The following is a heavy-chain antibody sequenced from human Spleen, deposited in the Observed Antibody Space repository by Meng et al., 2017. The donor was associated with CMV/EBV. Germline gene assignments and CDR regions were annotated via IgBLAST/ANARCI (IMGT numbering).Heavy chain of an antibody. CDR2: IKQDGSEK. Sequence: GGSLRLSCAASGFTFSSFWMSWVRQAPGKGLEWVANIKQDGSEKYYVDSVKGRFTISRDNARNSLFLQMNNLRVGDTAVYYCARVSSGWYFPWGQGTLVTVSS. CDR3: ARVSSGWYFP. CDR1: GFTFSSFW. V-gene: IGHV3-7*01. J-gene: IGHJ5*02. D-gene: IGHD6-19*01.